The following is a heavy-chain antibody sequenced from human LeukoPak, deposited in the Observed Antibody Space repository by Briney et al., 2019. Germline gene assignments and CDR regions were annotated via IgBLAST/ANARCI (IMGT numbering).Heavy chain of an antibody. J-gene: IGHJ4*02. Sequence: GGSLRLSCAASGFTFSSYSMNWVRQAPGKGLELVSSISSSSSYIYYADSVKGRFTISRNNAKNSLYLQMNSLRAEDTAVYYCARDSAGYGVDFDYWGQGPLVTVSS. D-gene: IGHD4-17*01. CDR3: ARDSAGYGVDFDY. CDR2: ISSSSSYI. CDR1: GFTFSSYS. V-gene: IGHV3-21*01.